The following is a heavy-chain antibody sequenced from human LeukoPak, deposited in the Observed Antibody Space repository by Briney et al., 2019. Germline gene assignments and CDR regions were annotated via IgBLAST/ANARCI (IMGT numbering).Heavy chain of an antibody. V-gene: IGHV4-34*01. J-gene: IGHJ3*02. CDR2: INHSGST. CDR1: GGSFSGYY. CDR3: ARELSEAAMAGHGSAFDI. D-gene: IGHD6-19*01. Sequence: SETLSLTCAVYGGSFSGYYWSWIRQPPGKGLEWIGEINHSGSTNYNPSLKSRVTISVDTSKNQFSLKLSSVTAADTAVYYCARELSEAAMAGHGSAFDIWGQGTMVTVSS.